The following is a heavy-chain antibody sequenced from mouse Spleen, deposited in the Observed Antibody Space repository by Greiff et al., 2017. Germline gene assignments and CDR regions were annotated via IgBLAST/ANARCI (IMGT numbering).Heavy chain of an antibody. CDR3: ARSLYYYGLYYYAMDY. J-gene: IGHJ4*01. CDR2: IWSGGST. Sequence: VQLQESGPGLVQPSQSLSITCTVSGFSLTSYGVHWVRQSPGKGLEWLGVIWSGGSTDYNAAFISRLSISKDNSKSQVFFKMNSLQADDTAIYYCARSLYYYGLYYYAMDYWGQGTSVTVSS. D-gene: IGHD1-1*01. CDR1: GFSLTSYG. V-gene: IGHV2-2*01.